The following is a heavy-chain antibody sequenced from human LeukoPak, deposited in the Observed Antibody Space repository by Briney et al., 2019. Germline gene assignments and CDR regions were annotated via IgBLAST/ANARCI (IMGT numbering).Heavy chain of an antibody. CDR1: DYSFSSNG. J-gene: IGHJ4*02. Sequence: ASVKVSCKASDYSFSSNGFTWVRQAPGQGLEWMGWISAYNGNTNYAQKLQGRVTMTTDTSTTTAYMELRSLRSDDTAVYYCARVNYYDSSGYHATYYFDYWGQGTLVTVSS. D-gene: IGHD3-22*01. CDR2: ISAYNGNT. V-gene: IGHV1-18*01. CDR3: ARVNYYDSSGYHATYYFDY.